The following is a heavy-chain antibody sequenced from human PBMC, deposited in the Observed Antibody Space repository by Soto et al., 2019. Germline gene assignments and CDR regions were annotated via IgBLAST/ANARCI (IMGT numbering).Heavy chain of an antibody. CDR3: ARGPGGPDGPGDY. Sequence: GASVKVSCKASGYTFSNYGIHWVRQAPGQRLEWMGLINAGNGNTKYSQKFQGRVTLTRDTSASTAYMELSSLRSEDTAVYYCARGPGGPDGPGDYWGQGTLVTVSS. D-gene: IGHD2-15*01. CDR2: INAGNGNT. V-gene: IGHV1-3*01. CDR1: GYTFSNYG. J-gene: IGHJ4*02.